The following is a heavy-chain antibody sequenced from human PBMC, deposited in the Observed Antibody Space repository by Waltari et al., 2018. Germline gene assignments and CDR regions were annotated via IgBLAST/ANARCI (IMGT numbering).Heavy chain of an antibody. D-gene: IGHD3-10*01. J-gene: IGHJ4*02. CDR2: IYHSGST. CDR1: GYSLSRGYY. V-gene: IGHV4-38-2*01. Sequence: QVQLQESGPGLVKPSETLSLTCAVPGYSLSRGYYWGWIRQPPGKGLEWIGSIYHSGSTYYNPSLKSRVTISVDTSKNQFSLKLSSVTAADTAVYYCARGSDPVYYFDYWGQGTLVTVSS. CDR3: ARGSDPVYYFDY.